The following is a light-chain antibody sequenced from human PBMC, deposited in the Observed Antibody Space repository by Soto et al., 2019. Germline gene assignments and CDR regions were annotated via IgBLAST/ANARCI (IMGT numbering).Light chain of an antibody. Sequence: DIQMTQSPSSLSASVGDRVTITCQASQDISNYLNWYQQKPGKAPKLLIYDASNLETGVPSRFSGSGSGTDFTFTISSLQPEDIATYYCQQNDNLPLSFGGGTTVEIK. CDR1: QDISNY. CDR3: QQNDNLPLS. V-gene: IGKV1-33*01. J-gene: IGKJ4*01. CDR2: DAS.